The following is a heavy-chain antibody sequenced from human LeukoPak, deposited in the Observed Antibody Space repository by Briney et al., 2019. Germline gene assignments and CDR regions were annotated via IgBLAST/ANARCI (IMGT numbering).Heavy chain of an antibody. D-gene: IGHD2-15*01. CDR2: IYYSGST. CDR3: ARGLNSATSNYFDY. V-gene: IGHV4-59*01. Sequence: SETLSLTCTVSGGSISSYYWSWIRQPPGKGLEWIGYIYYSGSTNYNPSLKSRVTISVDTSKSQFSLKLSSVTAADTAVYYCARGLNSATSNYFDYWGQGALVTVSS. CDR1: GGSISSYY. J-gene: IGHJ4*02.